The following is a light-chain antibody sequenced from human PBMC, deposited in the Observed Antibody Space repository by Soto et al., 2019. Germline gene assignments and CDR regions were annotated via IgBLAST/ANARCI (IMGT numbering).Light chain of an antibody. J-gene: IGKJ4*01. CDR2: DAS. CDR1: QGISSA. V-gene: IGKV1-13*02. Sequence: AIQLTQSPSSLSASVGDRVTITCRASQGISSALAWYQQKPGKAPKLLIYDASSLESGVPSRFSGSGYGTDFTLNIRRLQPEDFATYSCQPFNSYSVTFGGGTKVEIK. CDR3: QPFNSYSVT.